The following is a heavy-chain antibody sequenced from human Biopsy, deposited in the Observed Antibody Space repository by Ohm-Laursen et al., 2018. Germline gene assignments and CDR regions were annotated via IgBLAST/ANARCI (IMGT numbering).Heavy chain of an antibody. J-gene: IGHJ2*01. D-gene: IGHD1-26*01. CDR3: ARGGLNYWYFDL. CDR2: ISGYNGNT. CDR1: GYKFTSYG. V-gene: IGHV1-18*01. Sequence: VSSVRVSCKASGYKFTSYGMSWVRQAPGQGFEWMGRISGYNGNTNYAQKFQGRITMTIDAATSTGYMDLRSLKSDDTAVYYCARGGLNYWYFDLWGRGTLVTVSS.